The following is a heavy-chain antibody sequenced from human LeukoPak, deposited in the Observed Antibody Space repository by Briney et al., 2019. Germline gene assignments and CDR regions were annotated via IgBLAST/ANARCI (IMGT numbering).Heavy chain of an antibody. CDR3: ARTSSWYAGAWFDS. CDR2: IYFSGTP. CDR1: RGSIRTADYY. D-gene: IGHD6-13*01. J-gene: IGHJ5*01. Sequence: SESLSLTCTVSRGSIRTADYYWAWVRQPPGEGLEWLGSIYFSGTPYFNPSLKSRVAVSIDTSKNQFSLKVTSVNASDTAVYFCARTSSWYAGAWFDSWGQGTLVTVSS. V-gene: IGHV4-39*01.